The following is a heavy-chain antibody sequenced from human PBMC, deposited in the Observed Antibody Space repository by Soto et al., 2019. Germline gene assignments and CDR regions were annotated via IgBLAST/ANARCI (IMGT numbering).Heavy chain of an antibody. Sequence: PSETPSFTCAVYGGSFSGYYWSWIRQPPGKGLEWIGEINHSGSTNYNPSLKSRVTISVDTSKNQFSLKLSSVTAADTAVYYCARRAWGTDDTKAYYCYYMDVWGKGTTVTVSS. V-gene: IGHV4-34*01. D-gene: IGHD3-16*01. CDR3: ARRAWGTDDTKAYYCYYMDV. CDR1: GGSFSGYY. CDR2: INHSGST. J-gene: IGHJ6*03.